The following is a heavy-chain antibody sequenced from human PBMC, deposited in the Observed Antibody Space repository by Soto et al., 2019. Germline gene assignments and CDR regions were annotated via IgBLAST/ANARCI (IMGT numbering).Heavy chain of an antibody. CDR3: ARVVNPMDYDSSGYYYHYYYYGMDV. CDR1: GYTFTSYY. Sequence: ASVKVSCKASGYTFTSYYMHWVRQAPGQGLEWMGIINPSGGSTSYAQKFQGRVTMTRDTSTSTVYMELGSLRSEDTAVYYCARVVNPMDYDSSGYYYHYYYYGMDVWGQGTTVTVSS. J-gene: IGHJ6*02. V-gene: IGHV1-46*01. D-gene: IGHD3-22*01. CDR2: INPSGGST.